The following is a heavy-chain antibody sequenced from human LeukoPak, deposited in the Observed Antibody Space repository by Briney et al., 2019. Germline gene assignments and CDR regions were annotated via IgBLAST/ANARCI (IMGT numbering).Heavy chain of an antibody. CDR2: ISAYNGKT. Sequence: ASVKVSCEASGYIFTSYGISWVRQAPGQGLEWMGWISAYNGKTNYAQKLQGRVTMAIDTSTGTAYMELRSLRSDDTAVYYCAREGGDGGMDVWGKGTTVTVSS. CDR1: GYIFTSYG. J-gene: IGHJ6*04. CDR3: AREGGDGGMDV. D-gene: IGHD2-21*01. V-gene: IGHV1-18*04.